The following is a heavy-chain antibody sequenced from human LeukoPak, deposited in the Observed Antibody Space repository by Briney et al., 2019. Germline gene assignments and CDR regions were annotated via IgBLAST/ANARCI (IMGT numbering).Heavy chain of an antibody. CDR3: ASLMGDYYDSSGYPLDY. V-gene: IGHV3-74*01. CDR2: INSDGSST. CDR1: GFTFSSYW. J-gene: IGHJ4*02. D-gene: IGHD3-22*01. Sequence: SGGSLRLSSAASGFTFSSYWMHWVRQAPGKGLVWVSRINSDGSSTSYADSVKGRFTISRDNAKNALYLQMNSLRAEDTAVYYCASLMGDYYDSSGYPLDYWGQGTLVTVSS.